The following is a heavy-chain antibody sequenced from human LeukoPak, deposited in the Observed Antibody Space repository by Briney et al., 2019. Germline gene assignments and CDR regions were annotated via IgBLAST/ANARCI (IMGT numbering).Heavy chain of an antibody. CDR3: ARDRPSFDY. CDR2: ISGYNGNT. V-gene: IGHV1-18*01. Sequence: ASVKVSCKASGYTFSSYGIGWVRQAPGQGLEWMGWISGYNGNTNYAQMFQGRVTMTTDTSTSTAYMELRSLRSVDTAVYYCARDRPSFDYWGQGTLVTVSS. J-gene: IGHJ4*02. CDR1: GYTFSSYG.